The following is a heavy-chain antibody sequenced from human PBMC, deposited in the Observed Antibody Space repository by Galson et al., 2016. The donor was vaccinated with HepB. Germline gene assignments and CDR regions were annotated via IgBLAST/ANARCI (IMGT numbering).Heavy chain of an antibody. D-gene: IGHD2-21*01. J-gene: IGHJ4*02. V-gene: IGHV3-23*01. Sequence: SLRLSCAASGFTFSSYAMTWVRQAPGKGLEWVSAISGSGGTTYYADSVKGRFTISRDNSKNTLYLQMNSLRDEDTAVYYCAKEAAPTVKSGSDVDYWGQGTLVTVSS. CDR3: AKEAAPTVKSGSDVDY. CDR2: ISGSGGTT. CDR1: GFTFSSYA.